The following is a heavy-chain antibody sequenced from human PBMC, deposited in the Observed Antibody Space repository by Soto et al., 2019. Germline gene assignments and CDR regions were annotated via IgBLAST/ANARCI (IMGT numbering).Heavy chain of an antibody. Sequence: ASVKVSCKASGGTFSSYAISWVRQAPGQGLEWMGGIIPIFGTANYAQKFQGRVTITADKSTSTAYMELSSLRSEDTAVYYCASSPLGGGLVSAFDIWGPVTLITVSS. J-gene: IGHJ3*02. CDR1: GGTFSSYA. CDR2: IIPIFGTA. D-gene: IGHD3-16*01. CDR3: ASSPLGGGLVSAFDI. V-gene: IGHV1-69*06.